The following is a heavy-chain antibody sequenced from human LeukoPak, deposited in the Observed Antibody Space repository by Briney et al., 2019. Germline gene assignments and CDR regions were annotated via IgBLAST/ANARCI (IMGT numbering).Heavy chain of an antibody. CDR1: GFTFSSYS. V-gene: IGHV3-48*04. J-gene: IGHJ1*01. CDR3: ATYSILNAREFRY. CDR2: INSDSSII. D-gene: IGHD4-11*01. Sequence: GGSLRLSCAASGFTFSSYSMNWVRQAPGKGLEWVSYINSDSSIIYYADSVKGRFTISRDNAKNSLYLQMNSLRAEDTAVYYCATYSILNAREFRYWGQGTLVTVTS.